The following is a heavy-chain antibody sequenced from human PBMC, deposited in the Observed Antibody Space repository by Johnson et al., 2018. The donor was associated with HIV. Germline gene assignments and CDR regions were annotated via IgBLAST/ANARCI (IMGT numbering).Heavy chain of an antibody. J-gene: IGHJ3*02. CDR1: GFIFDDYG. D-gene: IGHD1-26*01. Sequence: VQLVESGGGVLRPGASLRLSCEGFGFIFDDYGLNWVRQAPGKGLEWVSGINWNGGSTGYADSVKGRCTISRDNGKNSLYMQMNNLRADDTALYYCARRDSGSLSFDIWGQGTMVIVSS. CDR3: ARRDSGSLSFDI. CDR2: INWNGGST. V-gene: IGHV3-20*04.